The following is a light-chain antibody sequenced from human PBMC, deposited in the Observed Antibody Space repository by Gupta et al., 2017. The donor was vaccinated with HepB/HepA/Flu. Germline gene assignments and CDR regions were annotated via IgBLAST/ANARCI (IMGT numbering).Light chain of an antibody. V-gene: IGKV3-15*01. CDR1: QSVGTT. CDR3: LQHNHWPPWT. Sequence: IVMTQSPATLSVSPGGRATLSCRASQSVGTTLAWYQQRPGQGPRLLISGTSIRATGVPARFSGCGCGTEFTLTISSRQSEDVALYYCLQHNHWPPWTFGQGTKVEIK. J-gene: IGKJ1*01. CDR2: GTS.